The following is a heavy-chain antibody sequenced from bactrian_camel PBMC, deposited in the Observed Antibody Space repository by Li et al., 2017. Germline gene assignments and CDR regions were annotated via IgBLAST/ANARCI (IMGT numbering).Heavy chain of an antibody. CDR3: AADCPSYYSDYDDLPHEYNY. CDR2: LDPPFGYS. CDR1: GFTYSTYC. J-gene: IGHJ4*01. V-gene: IGHV3S1*01. D-gene: IGHD4*01. Sequence: QVQLVESGGGSVSAGGSLRLSCVVSGFTYSTYCVGWFRQAPGKERERVAALDPPFGYSYYADSVKGRFTISRDNAANTLYLQMNSLKTEDTAVYYCAADCPSYYSDYDDLPHEYNYWGQGTQVTVS.